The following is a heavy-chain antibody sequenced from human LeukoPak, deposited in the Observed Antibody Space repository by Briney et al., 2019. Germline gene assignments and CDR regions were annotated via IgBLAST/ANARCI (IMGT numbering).Heavy chain of an antibody. V-gene: IGHV3-23*01. J-gene: IGHJ6*03. CDR2: ISGSGGST. D-gene: IGHD6-13*01. Sequence: GGSLRLSCAASGFTFSSYGMSWVRQAPGKGLEWVSAISGSGGSTYYADSVKGRFTISRDNSKNTLYLQMNSLRAEDTAVYYCAKDPGYSSSWYHYYYMDVWGKGTTVTISS. CDR1: GFTFSSYG. CDR3: AKDPGYSSSWYHYYYMDV.